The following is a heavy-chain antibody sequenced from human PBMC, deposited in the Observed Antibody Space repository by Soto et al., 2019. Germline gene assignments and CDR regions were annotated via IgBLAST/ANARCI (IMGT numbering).Heavy chain of an antibody. CDR3: AGGDYYHSSGYYFYYYTMDV. J-gene: IGHJ6*02. CDR1: VGSISSSSYY. D-gene: IGHD3-22*01. Sequence: PSETLSLTCTVSVGSISSSSYYWGWIRQPPGKGLEWIGNVYYGGSTYYNPSLKSRVTISVETSKSQFSLKLSSVTAADTAVYYCAGGDYYHSSGYYFYYYTMDVWGQGTTVTVSS. V-gene: IGHV4-39*01. CDR2: VYYGGST.